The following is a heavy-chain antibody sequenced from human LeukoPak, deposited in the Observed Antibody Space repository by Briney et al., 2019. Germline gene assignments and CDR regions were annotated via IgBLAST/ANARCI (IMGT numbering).Heavy chain of an antibody. CDR1: GGTFSSYA. D-gene: IGHD2-2*01. CDR3: ARERMIFVVVPAAGPNWFDP. V-gene: IGHV1-18*01. J-gene: IGHJ5*02. Sequence: ASVKVSCKASGGTFSSYAISWVRQAPGQGLEWMGWISAYNGNTNYAQKLQGRVTMTTDTSTSTAYMELRSLRSDDTAVYYCARERMIFVVVPAAGPNWFDPWGQGTLVTVSS. CDR2: ISAYNGNT.